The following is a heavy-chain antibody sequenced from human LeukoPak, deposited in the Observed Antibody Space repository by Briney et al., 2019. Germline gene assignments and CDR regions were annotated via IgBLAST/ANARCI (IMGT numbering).Heavy chain of an antibody. J-gene: IGHJ4*02. CDR3: AKGALGKWEQLKDY. CDR1: GDSISSHY. Sequence: PSETLSLTCTVSGDSISSHYWSWIRQPAGKELEWIGRIYTSGATSYNPSLKSRVTMSVDTSKNQFSLKLSSVTAADTAVYYCAKGALGKWEQLKDYWGQGTLVTVSS. V-gene: IGHV4-4*07. CDR2: IYTSGAT. D-gene: IGHD1-26*01.